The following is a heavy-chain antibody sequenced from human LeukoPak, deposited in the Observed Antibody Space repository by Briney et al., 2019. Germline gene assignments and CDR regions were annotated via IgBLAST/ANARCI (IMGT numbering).Heavy chain of an antibody. CDR2: IYSGGST. CDR3: ARDAHDSSGYYLGPDAFDI. J-gene: IGHJ3*02. D-gene: IGHD3-22*01. Sequence: GGSLRLSCAASGFTVSSNYMSWVRQAPGKGLEWVSVIYSGGSTYYADSVKGRFTISRDNSKNTLYLQMNSLRAEDTAVYYCARDAHDSSGYYLGPDAFDIWGQGTMVTVSS. V-gene: IGHV3-53*01. CDR1: GFTVSSNY.